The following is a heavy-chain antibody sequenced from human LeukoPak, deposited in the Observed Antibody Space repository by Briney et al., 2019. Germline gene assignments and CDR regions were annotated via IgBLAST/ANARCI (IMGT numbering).Heavy chain of an antibody. V-gene: IGHV3-7*01. CDR3: ARGLRPYSSSWYDY. J-gene: IGHJ4*02. Sequence: GGALRLSCAASGFTFSSYWMSWVRQAPGKGLEWVANIKQDGSEKYYVDSVKGRFTISRDNAKNSLYLQMSSLRAEDTAVYYCARGLRPYSSSWYDYWGQGTLVTVSS. CDR2: IKQDGSEK. CDR1: GFTFSSYW. D-gene: IGHD6-13*01.